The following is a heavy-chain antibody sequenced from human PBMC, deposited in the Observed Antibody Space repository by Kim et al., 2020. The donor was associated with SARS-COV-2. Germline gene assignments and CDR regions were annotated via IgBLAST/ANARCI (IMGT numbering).Heavy chain of an antibody. D-gene: IGHD5-12*01. CDR2: INTNTGNP. Sequence: ASVKVSCKASGYTFTSYAMNWVRQAPGQGLEWMGWINTNTGNPTYAQGFQGRFVFSLDTSVSTAYLQISSLKAEDTAVYYCSSTSGSGYDYAFDIWGQGTMVTVSS. V-gene: IGHV7-4-1*02. CDR3: SSTSGSGYDYAFDI. J-gene: IGHJ3*02. CDR1: GYTFTSYA.